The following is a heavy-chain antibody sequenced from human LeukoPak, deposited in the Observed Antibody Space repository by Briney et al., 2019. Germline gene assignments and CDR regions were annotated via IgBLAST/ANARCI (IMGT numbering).Heavy chain of an antibody. CDR2: IYYSGST. J-gene: IGHJ4*02. CDR1: GGSISSYY. Sequence: SETLSLTCTVSGGSISSYYWSWIRQPPGKGLEWIGYIYYSGSTNYNPSLKSRVTISVDTSKNQFSLKLSSVTAADTAVYYCARAPQKYYYDSSGRFDYWGQGTLVTVPS. CDR3: ARAPQKYYYDSSGRFDY. D-gene: IGHD3-22*01. V-gene: IGHV4-59*01.